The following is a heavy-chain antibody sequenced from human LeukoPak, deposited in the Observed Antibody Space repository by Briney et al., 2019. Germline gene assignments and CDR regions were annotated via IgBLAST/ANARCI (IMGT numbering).Heavy chain of an antibody. CDR2: ISSSGSTI. CDR1: GFTFSDYY. J-gene: IGHJ6*03. CDR3: ARDRETRTYKYYYYYYMDV. V-gene: IGHV3-11*01. Sequence: PGGSLRLSCAASGFTFSDYYMSWIRQAPGKGLEWVSYISSSGSTIYYADSVKGRFTISRDNAKNSLYLQMNSLRAEDTAVYYCARDRETRTYKYYYYYYMDVWGKGTTVTVSS. D-gene: IGHD1-14*01.